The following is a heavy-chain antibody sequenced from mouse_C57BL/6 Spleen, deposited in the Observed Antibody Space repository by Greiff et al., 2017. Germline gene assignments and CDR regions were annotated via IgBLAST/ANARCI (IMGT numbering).Heavy chain of an antibody. J-gene: IGHJ3*01. CDR1: GYTFTSYW. D-gene: IGHD1-1*01. V-gene: IGHV1-61*01. Sequence: VQLQQPGAELVRPGSSVKLSCKASGYTFTSYWMDWVKQRPGQGLEWIGNIYPSDSETHYNQKFKDKATLTVDKSSSTAYMQLSSLTSEDSAVYYCARVLDYYGSTWGQGTLVTVSA. CDR3: ARVLDYYGST. CDR2: IYPSDSET.